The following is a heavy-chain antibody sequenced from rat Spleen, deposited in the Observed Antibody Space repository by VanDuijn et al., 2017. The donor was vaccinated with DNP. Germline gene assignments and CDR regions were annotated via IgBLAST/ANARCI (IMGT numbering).Heavy chain of an antibody. Sequence: EVKLVESGGGLVQPGRSLKLSCAASGFNFNDYWMGWVRQAPGKGLEWIGAINKDSSTINYTPSLKDEFTISRDNAKSTLYLQMDSLRSEDTATYYCARDTTRSNSGAFAYWGQGVMVTVSS. CDR2: INKDSSTI. CDR1: GFNFNDYW. D-gene: IGHD4-3*01. CDR3: ARDTTRSNSGAFAY. J-gene: IGHJ2*01. V-gene: IGHV4-2*01.